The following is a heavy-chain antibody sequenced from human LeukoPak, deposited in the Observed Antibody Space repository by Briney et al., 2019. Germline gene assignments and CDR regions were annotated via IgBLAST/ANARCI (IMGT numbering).Heavy chain of an antibody. CDR1: GXTFSSYS. CDR2: ISSSSTI. V-gene: IGHV3-48*02. D-gene: IGHD3-3*01. CDR3: ARDISWRFDP. J-gene: IGHJ5*02. Sequence: GGSLRLSCAASGXTFSSYSMNWVRQAPGKGLEWVSYISSSSTIYYADSVKGRFTISRDNAKNSLYLQMNSLRDEDTAVYYCARDISWRFDPWGQGTLVTVSS.